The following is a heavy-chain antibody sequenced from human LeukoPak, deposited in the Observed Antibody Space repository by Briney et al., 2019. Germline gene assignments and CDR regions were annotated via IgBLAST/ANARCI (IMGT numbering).Heavy chain of an antibody. Sequence: GGPLRLSCAASGFTFSSYGMHWVRQAPGKGLEWVAVLWYDGSNKYYADSVKGRFTISRDNSKNTLYLQMNSLRAEDTAVYYCARAVAGLNWFDPWGQGTLVTVSS. V-gene: IGHV3-33*01. J-gene: IGHJ5*02. CDR2: LWYDGSNK. D-gene: IGHD6-19*01. CDR3: ARAVAGLNWFDP. CDR1: GFTFSSYG.